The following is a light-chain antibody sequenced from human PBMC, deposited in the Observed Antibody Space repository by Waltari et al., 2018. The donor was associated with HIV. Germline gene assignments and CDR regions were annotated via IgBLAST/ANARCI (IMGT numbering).Light chain of an antibody. V-gene: IGKV3-20*01. J-gene: IGKJ1*01. CDR2: GVS. CDR1: QSVSSGY. Sequence: EIVLTQSPGTLSLSPGDRVTLSCRASQSVSSGYLAWYQQKPGQAPRLLIYGVSSRATGISDRFSGSGFGTDFTLTISRLEPEDFAVYHCQQYGSSPRTFGQGTKVEIK. CDR3: QQYGSSPRT.